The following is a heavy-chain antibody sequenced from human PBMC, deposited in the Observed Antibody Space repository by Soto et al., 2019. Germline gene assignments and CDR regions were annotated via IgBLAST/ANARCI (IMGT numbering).Heavy chain of an antibody. J-gene: IGHJ6*02. Sequence: PGGSLRPSCAASGFTFSSYGMHWVRQAPGKGLEWVAVISYDGSNKYYADSVKGRFIISRDNSKNTLYLQMDSLRAEDTAVYYCAKDRALTIFGVAINGGMDVWGQGTTVTVSS. D-gene: IGHD3-3*01. CDR3: AKDRALTIFGVAINGGMDV. CDR1: GFTFSSYG. V-gene: IGHV3-30*18. CDR2: ISYDGSNK.